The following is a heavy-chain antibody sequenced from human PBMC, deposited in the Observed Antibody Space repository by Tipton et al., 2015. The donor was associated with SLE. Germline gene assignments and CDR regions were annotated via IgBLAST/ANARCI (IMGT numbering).Heavy chain of an antibody. CDR1: GGSISCYY. CDR3: VRELVGAAKDFFDYFDY. V-gene: IGHV4-59*01. CDR2: IHYSGST. J-gene: IGHJ4*02. Sequence: TLSLTCTVSGGSISCYYWSWIRQPPGQRLEWIGYIHYSGSTKYSPSLKSRVTMSVDTSKNQFSLKLSSVTAADTAVYYCVRELVGAAKDFFDYFDYWGQGILVTVSS. D-gene: IGHD1-26*01.